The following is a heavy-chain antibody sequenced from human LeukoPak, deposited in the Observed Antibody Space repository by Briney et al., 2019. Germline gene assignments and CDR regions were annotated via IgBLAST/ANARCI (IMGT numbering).Heavy chain of an antibody. CDR1: GYTFTSYP. D-gene: IGHD2-2*02. J-gene: IGHJ1*01. CDR2: IDASGEST. CDR3: ARGCGDSRCYIVQH. V-gene: IGHV1-46*03. Sequence: ASVKVSCKASGYTFTSYPIHWVRQAPGQRPEWMGIIDASGESTTYAQKFQGRVTLNRDTSTSTVYMGLSSLRSEDTAVYYCARGCGDSRCYIVQHWGQGTLVTVSS.